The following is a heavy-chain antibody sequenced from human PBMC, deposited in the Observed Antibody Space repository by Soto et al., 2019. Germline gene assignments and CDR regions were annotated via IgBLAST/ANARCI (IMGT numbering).Heavy chain of an antibody. Sequence: ASVKVSCKASGYTFTSYAMHWVRQAPGQRLEWMGWINAGNGNTKYSQKFQGRVTITRDTSTSTAYMELRSLRSDDTAVYYCARVRSSWYLVDPWGQGTLVTVSS. J-gene: IGHJ5*02. CDR3: ARVRSSWYLVDP. V-gene: IGHV1-3*01. D-gene: IGHD6-13*01. CDR2: INAGNGNT. CDR1: GYTFTSYA.